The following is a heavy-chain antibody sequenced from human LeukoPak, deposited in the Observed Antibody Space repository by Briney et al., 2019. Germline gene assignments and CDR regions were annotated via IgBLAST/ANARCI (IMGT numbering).Heavy chain of an antibody. CDR2: INHSGST. CDR3: ARGEYSGSTYYFDY. V-gene: IGHV4-34*01. D-gene: IGHD1-26*01. J-gene: IGHJ4*02. CDR1: GGSFSGYY. Sequence: SETLSLTCAAYGGSFSGYYWSWIRQPPGKGLEWIGEINHSGSTNYNPSLKSRVTIPVDTSKNQFSLKLSSVTAADTAVYYCARGEYSGSTYYFDYWGQGTLVTVSS.